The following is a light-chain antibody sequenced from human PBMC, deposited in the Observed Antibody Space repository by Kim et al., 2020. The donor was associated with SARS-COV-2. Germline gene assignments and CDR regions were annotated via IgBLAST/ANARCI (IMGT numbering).Light chain of an antibody. Sequence: ALGQTVRITCQGDILRSFYASWYQQKPGQAPVLVIYGKNNRPSGIPDRFSGSSSGNTASLTITGAQAEDNADYDCNSRDSSGNHVVFGGGTQLTVL. CDR1: ILRSFY. CDR3: NSRDSSGNHVV. J-gene: IGLJ2*01. CDR2: GKN. V-gene: IGLV3-19*01.